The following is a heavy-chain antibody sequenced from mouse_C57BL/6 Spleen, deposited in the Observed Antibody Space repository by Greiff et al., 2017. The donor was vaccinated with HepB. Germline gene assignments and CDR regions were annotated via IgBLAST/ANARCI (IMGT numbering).Heavy chain of an antibody. J-gene: IGHJ4*01. CDR1: GFNIKDDY. D-gene: IGHD3-2*02. V-gene: IGHV14-4*01. Sequence: DVQLQESGAELVRPGASVKLSCTASGFNIKDDYMHWVKQRPEQGLAWIGLIDPENGDTEYASKFQGKATITADTSSNTAYLQLSSLTSEDTAVNYRTAAQAHAMDYWSQGTSVTVSS. CDR3: TAAQAHAMDY. CDR2: IDPENGDT.